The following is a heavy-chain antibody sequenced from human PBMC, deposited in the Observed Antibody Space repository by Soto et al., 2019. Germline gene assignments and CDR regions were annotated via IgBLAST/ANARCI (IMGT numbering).Heavy chain of an antibody. J-gene: IGHJ4*02. D-gene: IGHD4-17*01. CDR1: GGSFSGYY. V-gene: IGHV4-34*01. CDR3: ARVTTVIYKHFDY. Sequence: QVQLQQWGAGLLKPSETLSLTCAVYGGSFSGYYWSWIRQPPGKGLEWIGEINHSGSTNYNPSLKSRVTISVDTSKNQFSLKLSSVTAADTAVYYGARVTTVIYKHFDYWGQGTLVTVSS. CDR2: INHSGST.